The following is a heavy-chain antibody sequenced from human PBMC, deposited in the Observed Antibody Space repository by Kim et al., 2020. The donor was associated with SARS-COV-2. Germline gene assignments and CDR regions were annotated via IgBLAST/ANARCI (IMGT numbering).Heavy chain of an antibody. V-gene: IGHV4-39*01. Sequence: SETLSLTCTVSGGSISSSSYYWGWIRQPPGKGLEWIGSIYYSGSTYYNPSLKSRVTISVDTSKNQFSLKLSSVTAADTAVYYCDYYYDSSGLYGMDVWGQGTTVTVSS. CDR1: GGSISSSSYY. J-gene: IGHJ6*02. CDR2: IYYSGST. CDR3: DYYYDSSGLYGMDV. D-gene: IGHD3-22*01.